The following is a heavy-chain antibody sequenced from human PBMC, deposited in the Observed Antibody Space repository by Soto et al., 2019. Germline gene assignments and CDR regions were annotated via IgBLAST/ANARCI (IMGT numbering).Heavy chain of an antibody. CDR2: LYYSRST. D-gene: IGHD3-9*01. J-gene: IGHJ5*02. Sequence: SETLSLTCTVSGGSISSYYWSWIRQPPGKGLEWIGYLYYSRSTNYNPSLKSRVTISVDTSKNQFSLKLSSVTAADTAVYYCARAPMGKYYDILTGKAWFDPWGQGTLVTVSS. V-gene: IGHV4-59*01. CDR3: ARAPMGKYYDILTGKAWFDP. CDR1: GGSISSYY.